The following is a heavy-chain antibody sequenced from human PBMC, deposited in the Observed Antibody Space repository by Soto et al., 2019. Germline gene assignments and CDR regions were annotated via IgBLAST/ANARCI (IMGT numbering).Heavy chain of an antibody. CDR1: GFTCSNAW. D-gene: IGHD6-19*01. V-gene: IGHV3-15*01. J-gene: IGHJ4*02. CDR2: IKSKNHGGTI. Sequence: PGGSLRLSCAASGFTCSNAWMTWVRQAPGKGLEWVGRIKSKNHGGTIDYGAPVKGRFTISRDDSQNILYLQMNSLKTEDTAVYYCTTEDGWSPNWGQGTLVTVSS. CDR3: TTEDGWSPN.